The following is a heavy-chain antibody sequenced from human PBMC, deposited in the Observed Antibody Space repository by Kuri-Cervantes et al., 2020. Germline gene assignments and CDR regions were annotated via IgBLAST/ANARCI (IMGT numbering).Heavy chain of an antibody. Sequence: GGSLRLSCSASGFTFSSYAMTWVRQAPGKGLEWVAVISYDGSNKYYADSVKGRFTISRDNSKNSLYLQMNSLRAEDTAVYYCARVDESVFDYWGQGTLVTVSS. J-gene: IGHJ4*02. V-gene: IGHV3-30-3*01. CDR3: ARVDESVFDY. CDR1: GFTFSSYA. D-gene: IGHD5-24*01. CDR2: ISYDGSNK.